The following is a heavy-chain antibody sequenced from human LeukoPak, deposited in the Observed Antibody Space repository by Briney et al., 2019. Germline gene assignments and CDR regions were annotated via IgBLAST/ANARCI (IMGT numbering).Heavy chain of an antibody. J-gene: IGHJ6*03. CDR2: ISYDGSNE. CDR3: ASSSGKILTGYQYYYYMDV. Sequence: GGSLRLPCAASGFTFSSYVMHWVRQAPGKGLEWVAIISYDGSNEYYADSVKGRFTISRDNAKNSLYLQMNSLRAEDTAVYYCASSSGKILTGYQYYYYMDVWGKGTTVTISS. V-gene: IGHV3-30*04. D-gene: IGHD3-9*01. CDR1: GFTFSSYV.